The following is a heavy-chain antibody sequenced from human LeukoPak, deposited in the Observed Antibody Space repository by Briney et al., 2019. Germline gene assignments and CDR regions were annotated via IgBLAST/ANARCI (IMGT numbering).Heavy chain of an antibody. CDR1: GGSFSGYY. J-gene: IGHJ5*02. V-gene: IGHV4-34*01. CDR3: ARHRGSYYERGWFEP. CDR2: IYHSGST. D-gene: IGHD1-26*01. Sequence: SETLSLTCAVYGGSFSGYYWSWIRQPPGKGLEWIGEIYHSGSTNYNPSLKSRVTISVDTSKNQFSLKLSSVPAADPAVYYCARHRGSYYERGWFEPWGQGPLVTVSS.